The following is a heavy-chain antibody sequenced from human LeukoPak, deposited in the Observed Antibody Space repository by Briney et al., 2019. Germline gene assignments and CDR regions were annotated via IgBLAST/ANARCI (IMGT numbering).Heavy chain of an antibody. J-gene: IGHJ4*02. V-gene: IGHV3-11*01. CDR1: GFTFSDYC. Sequence: GGSLRLSCAASGFTFSDYCMSWIRQAPGKGLEWVSYISSSGSTIYYADSVKGRLTISRDNAKNSLYLQMNSLRAEDTAVYYCARDLATGTTGGDYWGQGTLVTVSS. D-gene: IGHD1-1*01. CDR2: ISSSGSTI. CDR3: ARDLATGTTGGDY.